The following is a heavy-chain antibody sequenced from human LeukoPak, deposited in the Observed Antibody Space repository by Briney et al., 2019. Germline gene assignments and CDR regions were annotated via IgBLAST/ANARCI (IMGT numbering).Heavy chain of an antibody. V-gene: IGHV4-38-2*02. D-gene: IGHD1-26*01. CDR1: GYSIRSDYY. Sequence: PSETLSLTCTVSGYSIRSDYYWGWIRQPPGKGLEWIGSIYHSGSTYYNPSLKSRVTISVDTSENQFSLKLSSVTAADTAVYYCARAIEVGAMTPFDYWGQGTLVTVSS. CDR3: ARAIEVGAMTPFDY. J-gene: IGHJ4*02. CDR2: IYHSGST.